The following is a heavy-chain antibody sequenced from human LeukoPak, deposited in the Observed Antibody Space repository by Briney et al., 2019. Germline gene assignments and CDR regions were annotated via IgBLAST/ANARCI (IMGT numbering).Heavy chain of an antibody. CDR1: GFTFSSYS. Sequence: GGSLRLSCSVSGFTFSSYSMNWVRQAPGKGLQWVSSISGGGSYIFYADSVEGRFSVSRDNAKNSVFLQINSLRAEDTAVYYCARGLGDYDAFDVWGHGTRVTVAS. J-gene: IGHJ3*01. CDR3: ARGLGDYDAFDV. D-gene: IGHD4-17*01. CDR2: ISGGGSYI. V-gene: IGHV3-21*01.